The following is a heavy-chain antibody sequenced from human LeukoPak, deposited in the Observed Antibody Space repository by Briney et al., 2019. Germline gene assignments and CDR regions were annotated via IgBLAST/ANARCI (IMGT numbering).Heavy chain of an antibody. Sequence: SETLSLTCTVSGGSISSNTYYWGWIRQPPGKGLEWIGSIYYSGSTYYNLSLKSRVTISVDTSKNQFSLQLNSVTPEDTAVYYCARDHGSGWYSYLDDWGQGTLVTVSS. V-gene: IGHV4-39*02. CDR1: GGSISSNTYY. CDR2: IYYSGST. CDR3: ARDHGSGWYSYLDD. J-gene: IGHJ4*02. D-gene: IGHD6-19*01.